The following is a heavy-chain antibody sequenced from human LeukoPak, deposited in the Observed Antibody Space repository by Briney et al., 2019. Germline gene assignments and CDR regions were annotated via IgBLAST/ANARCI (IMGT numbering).Heavy chain of an antibody. Sequence: PPGGSLRLSCAAPGFMFHDYAIHWVRQAPGKGLEWVSLISGDGGSTFYADSVKGRFTISRDNSKNSLYLQMNSLRSDDTALYYCARESESSGWYDYWGQGTLVTVSS. CDR3: ARESESSGWYDY. D-gene: IGHD6-19*01. V-gene: IGHV3-43*02. CDR2: ISGDGGST. J-gene: IGHJ4*02. CDR1: GFMFHDYA.